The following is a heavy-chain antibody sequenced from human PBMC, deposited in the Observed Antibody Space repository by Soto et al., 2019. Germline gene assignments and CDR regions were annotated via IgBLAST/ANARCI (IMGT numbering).Heavy chain of an antibody. V-gene: IGHV1-46*01. J-gene: IGHJ6*02. CDR2: INPSGGST. Sequence: ASVKVSCKASGYTFTGYYIHWVRQAPGQGLEWMGIINPSGGSTSYAQKFQGRVTMTRDTSMSTVYMELSSLRSEDTAVYYCVRDGWRRSKGDYYGMDVWGQGTTVTVSS. D-gene: IGHD6-19*01. CDR1: GYTFTGYY. CDR3: VRDGWRRSKGDYYGMDV.